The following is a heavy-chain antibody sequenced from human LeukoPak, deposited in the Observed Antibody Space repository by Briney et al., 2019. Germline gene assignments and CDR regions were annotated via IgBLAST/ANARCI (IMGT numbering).Heavy chain of an antibody. J-gene: IGHJ4*02. V-gene: IGHV3-23*01. CDR1: GFTFSNYA. CDR3: AKDSGVLDFWSRYYTWR. CDR2: ISRSVGSA. D-gene: IGHD3-3*01. Sequence: PGGSLRLSCVASGFTFSNYAMTWVRQAPGKGLEWVSSISRSVGSAYYADSVKGRFTISRDNFKSTLYLQLDSLRAEDTAVYYCAKDSGVLDFWSRYYTWRGGQGTLVTVSS.